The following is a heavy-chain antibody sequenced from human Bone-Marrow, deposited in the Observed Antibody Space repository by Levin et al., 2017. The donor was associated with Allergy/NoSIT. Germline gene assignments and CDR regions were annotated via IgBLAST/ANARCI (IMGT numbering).Heavy chain of an antibody. Sequence: GESLKISCAASGFTFSSYGMHWVRQAPGKGLEWVEVIWYDGTNKYYADSVKGRFTISRDNSKNTLFLQMNSLRAEDTAVYYCAKIKEGGYYYGMDVWGQGTTVTVSS. V-gene: IGHV3-33*06. CDR1: GFTFSSYG. D-gene: IGHD1-26*01. CDR2: IWYDGTNK. CDR3: AKIKEGGYYYGMDV. J-gene: IGHJ6*02.